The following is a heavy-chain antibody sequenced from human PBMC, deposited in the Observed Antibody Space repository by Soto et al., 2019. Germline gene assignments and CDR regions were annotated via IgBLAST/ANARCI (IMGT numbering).Heavy chain of an antibody. D-gene: IGHD3-10*01. CDR2: IKQDGSEK. CDR3: ARDRGGDFFDY. CDR1: GFSFSSYW. J-gene: IGHJ4*02. V-gene: IGHV3-7*01. Sequence: PGGSLRLSCAASGFSFSSYWMRWVRQAPGKGLEWVARIKQDGSEKYYVESVKGRFTVSRDNAKNSMYLQMNSLRAEDTAVYYCARDRGGDFFDYWGQGTLVTVSS.